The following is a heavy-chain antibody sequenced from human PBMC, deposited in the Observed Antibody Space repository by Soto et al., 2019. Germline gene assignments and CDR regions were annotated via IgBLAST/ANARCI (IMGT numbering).Heavy chain of an antibody. Sequence: SETLSLTCTVSGGSINRAPYSWIWIRQHPGKGLEWIGYINYSGSSYYNPSLKSRVTISVDTSKNQFSLKLSSVTAADTAVYYCARLRGVGSWYRGYFDSWGQGTLVTVSS. V-gene: IGHV4-31*03. J-gene: IGHJ4*02. D-gene: IGHD6-13*01. CDR2: INYSGSS. CDR1: GGSINRAPYS. CDR3: ARLRGVGSWYRGYFDS.